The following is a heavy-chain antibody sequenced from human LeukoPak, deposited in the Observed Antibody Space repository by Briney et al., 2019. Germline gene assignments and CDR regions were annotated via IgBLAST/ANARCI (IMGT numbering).Heavy chain of an antibody. Sequence: GGSLRLSCAASGFTFSSYGMHWVRQAPGKGLEWVAVIWYDGSNKYYADSVKGRFTISRGNSKNTLYLQMNSLRAEDTAVYNCARGGIVSRYYMDVWGKGTTVTVSS. J-gene: IGHJ6*03. D-gene: IGHD1-26*01. CDR3: ARGGIVSRYYMDV. CDR2: IWYDGSNK. V-gene: IGHV3-33*01. CDR1: GFTFSSYG.